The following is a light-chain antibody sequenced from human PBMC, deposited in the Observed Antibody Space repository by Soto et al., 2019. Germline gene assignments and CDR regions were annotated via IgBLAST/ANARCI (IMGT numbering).Light chain of an antibody. CDR1: QSIDTA. CDR3: QQYGFFLT. V-gene: IGKV1-5*03. Sequence: DIQMTQSPSTLSASVGDRVTIACRASQSIDTALAWYQQKPGKAPNLLIYRASNLESGVPSRFSGSGSGTEFTLAISSLQPHDFATYYCQQYGFFLTFGQGTKLEIK. CDR2: RAS. J-gene: IGKJ2*01.